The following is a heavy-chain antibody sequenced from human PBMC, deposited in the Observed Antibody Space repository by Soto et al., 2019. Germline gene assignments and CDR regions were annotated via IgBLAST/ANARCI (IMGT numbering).Heavy chain of an antibody. Sequence: VASVKVSCKASGYTFTGYYMHWVRQAPGQGLEWMGWINPNNGGTLYAQKFQGRVTMTSDTSITTAYMDLSRLISDDTAVYYCARGRNTEYNSPLYDYWGQGTLVTVSS. J-gene: IGHJ4*02. CDR2: INPNNGGT. D-gene: IGHD6-6*01. V-gene: IGHV1-2*02. CDR1: GYTFTGYY. CDR3: ARGRNTEYNSPLYDY.